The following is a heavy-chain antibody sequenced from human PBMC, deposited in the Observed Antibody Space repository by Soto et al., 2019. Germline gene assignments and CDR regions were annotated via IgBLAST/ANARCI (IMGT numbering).Heavy chain of an antibody. CDR2: ISYDGSNK. CDR3: ARDVYCSSTSCYTSGRFYRARYYYGMDV. J-gene: IGHJ6*04. CDR1: GVSFSIYA. D-gene: IGHD2-2*02. Sequence: LSSAACGVSFSIYAMDWVRQAQGKGLEWVAVISYDGSNKYYADSVKGRFTISRDKSKNTLYLQMNSLRAEDTAVYYCARDVYCSSTSCYTSGRFYRARYYYGMDVSGNGTTVP. V-gene: IGHV3-30-3*01.